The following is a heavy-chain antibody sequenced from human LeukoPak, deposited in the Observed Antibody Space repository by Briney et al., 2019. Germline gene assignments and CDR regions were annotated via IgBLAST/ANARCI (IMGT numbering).Heavy chain of an antibody. D-gene: IGHD3-10*01. V-gene: IGHV4-34*01. CDR1: GESFSGYY. J-gene: IGHJ3*02. CDR2: INHSGST. CDR3: ASIRRNGRGTMVRGVTNAFDI. Sequence: SETLSLTCAVYGESFSGYYWSWIRQSPGKGLEWIGEINHSGSTNYNPSLKSRVIMSVDMAKNQFSLRLSSVTAADTALYYCASIRRNGRGTMVRGVTNAFDIWGQGTMVTVSS.